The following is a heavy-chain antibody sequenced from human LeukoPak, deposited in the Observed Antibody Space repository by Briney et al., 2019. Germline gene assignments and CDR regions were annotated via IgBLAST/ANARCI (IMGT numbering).Heavy chain of an antibody. Sequence: ASVKVSCKVSGYTLTELSMHRVRQAPGKGLEWMGGFDPEDGETIYAQKFQGRVTMTEDTSTDTAYMELSSLRSEDTAVYYCATSIFGGYYFDYWGQGTLVTVSS. CDR1: GYTLTELS. D-gene: IGHD3-3*01. J-gene: IGHJ4*02. CDR2: FDPEDGET. V-gene: IGHV1-24*01. CDR3: ATSIFGGYYFDY.